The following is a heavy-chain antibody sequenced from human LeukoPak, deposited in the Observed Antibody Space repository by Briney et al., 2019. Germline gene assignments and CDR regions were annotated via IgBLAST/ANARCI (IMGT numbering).Heavy chain of an antibody. Sequence: SQTLSLTCTVSGGSISSGGYYWSWIRQHPGKGLEWIGYIYYSGSTYYNPSLKSRVTISVDTSENQFSLKLTSVTAADAAVYYCARSPEYYFDYWGQGTLVTVSS. V-gene: IGHV4-31*03. CDR3: ARSPEYYFDY. J-gene: IGHJ4*02. CDR1: GGSISSGGYY. CDR2: IYYSGST. D-gene: IGHD1-14*01.